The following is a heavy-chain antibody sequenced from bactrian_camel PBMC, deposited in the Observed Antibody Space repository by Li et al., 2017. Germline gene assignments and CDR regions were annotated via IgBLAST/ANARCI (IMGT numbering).Heavy chain of an antibody. J-gene: IGHJ6*01. CDR1: GGIRSSVY. CDR3: AARGSCTGRLASTDFGY. V-gene: IGHV3S54*01. Sequence: HVQLVESGGGLVQPGGSLRLSCAAYGGIRSSVYMGWFRQAPGKEREGVAVIYAGGDSTLDTTYYADAVKGRFTISRDNAKNTLYLQMNSLKPEDTAMYYCAARGSCTGRLASTDFGYWGQWTQVTVS. CDR2: IYAGGDSTLDTT. D-gene: IGHD5*01.